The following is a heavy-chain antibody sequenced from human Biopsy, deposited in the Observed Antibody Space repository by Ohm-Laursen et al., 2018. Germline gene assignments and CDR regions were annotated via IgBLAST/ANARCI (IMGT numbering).Heavy chain of an antibody. Sequence: GTLSLTCTVSGGSISSDYWSWIRQTPGKGLEWIGYIYYSGSTNYNPSLKSQVTISVDTSKNQFSLRLNSVTAADTAVYYCARATNSTGWPSYYFYGMDVWGQGTTVTVSS. CDR2: IYYSGST. CDR3: ARATNSTGWPSYYFYGMDV. D-gene: IGHD2/OR15-2a*01. V-gene: IGHV4-59*01. CDR1: GGSISSDY. J-gene: IGHJ6*02.